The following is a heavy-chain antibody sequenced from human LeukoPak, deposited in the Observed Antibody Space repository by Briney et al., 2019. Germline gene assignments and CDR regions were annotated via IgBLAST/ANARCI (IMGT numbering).Heavy chain of an antibody. V-gene: IGHV3-21*04. CDR2: ISSSSSYI. CDR1: GFTFSSYS. J-gene: IGHJ6*02. Sequence: GGSLRLSCAASGFTFSSYSMNWVRQAPGKGLEWVSSISSSSSYIYYADSVKGRFTISRDNAKNSLYLQMNSLRAEDTAVYYCAKRDPYYYYGMDVWGQGTTVTVSS. CDR3: AKRDPYYYYGMDV.